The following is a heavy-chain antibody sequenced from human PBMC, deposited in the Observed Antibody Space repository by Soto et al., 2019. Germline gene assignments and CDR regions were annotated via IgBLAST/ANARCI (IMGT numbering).Heavy chain of an antibody. D-gene: IGHD3-22*01. CDR1: GFTFSNAW. Sequence: PGGSLRLSCAASGFTFSNAWMNWVRQAPGKGLEWVGRIKSKTDGGTTDYAAPVKGRFTISRDDSKNTLYLQMNSLKTEDTAVYYCTTDPAGMIVVVITPDAFDIWGQGTMVTVSS. CDR3: TTDPAGMIVVVITPDAFDI. CDR2: IKSKTDGGTT. J-gene: IGHJ3*02. V-gene: IGHV3-15*07.